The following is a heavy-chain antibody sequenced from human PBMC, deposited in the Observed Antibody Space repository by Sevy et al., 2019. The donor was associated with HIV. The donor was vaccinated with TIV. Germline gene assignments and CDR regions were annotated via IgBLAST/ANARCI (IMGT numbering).Heavy chain of an antibody. V-gene: IGHV3-48*02. Sequence: GGSLRLSCAASRFTFSSYSMNWVRQAPGKGLEWVSYISSSSTIYYADSVKGRFTISRDNAKNSLYLQMNSLRDEDTAVYYCAGSITMVRGVIITGPYFDYWGQGTLVTVSS. CDR1: RFTFSSYS. J-gene: IGHJ4*02. CDR2: ISSSSTI. CDR3: AGSITMVRGVIITGPYFDY. D-gene: IGHD3-10*01.